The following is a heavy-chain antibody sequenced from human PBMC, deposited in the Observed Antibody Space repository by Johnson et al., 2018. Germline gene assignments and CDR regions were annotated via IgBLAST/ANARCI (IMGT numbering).Heavy chain of an antibody. Sequence: VKLVQSGGGLVKPGESLRLSCAASGFMFSSYSMNWVRQTPGKGLEWVSCISSTSSYVYYADSVKGRFTISRDNAKNSLFLQLSSLRADDTAFYYCARGPAGRDGYNWDAFDIWGQGTMVTVSS. CDR2: ISSTSSYV. D-gene: IGHD5-24*01. CDR1: GFMFSSYS. CDR3: ARGPAGRDGYNWDAFDI. J-gene: IGHJ3*02. V-gene: IGHV3-21*01.